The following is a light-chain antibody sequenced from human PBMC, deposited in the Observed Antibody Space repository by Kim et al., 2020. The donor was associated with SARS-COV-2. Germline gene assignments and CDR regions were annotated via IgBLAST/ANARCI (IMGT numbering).Light chain of an antibody. V-gene: IGLV3-1*01. CDR3: QTWDGITAV. CDR2: QDD. CDR1: DLGDKY. J-gene: IGLJ3*02. Sequence: SVAPGQTASITCSGDDLGDKYTCWYKQKPGQSPLLVIYQDDRRPSGIPDRFSGSNSGNTATLTISGTQAMDEADYYCQTWDGITAVFGGGTQLTVL.